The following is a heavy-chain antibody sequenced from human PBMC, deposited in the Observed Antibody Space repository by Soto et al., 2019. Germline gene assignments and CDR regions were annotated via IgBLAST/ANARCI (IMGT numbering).Heavy chain of an antibody. CDR3: ARGKYSSSWRHYYYYGMDV. Sequence: QVQLVQSGAEVKKPGSSVKVSCKASGGTFSSYAISWVRQAPGQGLEWMGGSIPIFGTANYAQKFQGRVTITADESTSTAYMELSSLRSEDTAVYYCARGKYSSSWRHYYYYGMDVWGQGTTVTVSS. D-gene: IGHD6-13*01. V-gene: IGHV1-69*01. CDR2: SIPIFGTA. CDR1: GGTFSSYA. J-gene: IGHJ6*02.